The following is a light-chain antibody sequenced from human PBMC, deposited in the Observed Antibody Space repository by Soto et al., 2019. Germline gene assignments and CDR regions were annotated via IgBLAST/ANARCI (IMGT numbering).Light chain of an antibody. V-gene: IGKV3-15*01. Sequence: EIVMTQSPATLSVSPGERATLSCRASQSVSSNLAWYQQKPGQAPRLLIYGASTRATGIPARFSGSGSGTEFTLNISSLQSEDFAVYYCQQYNNLPSGTFGQGTKLEIK. CDR3: QQYNNLPSGT. CDR1: QSVSSN. CDR2: GAS. J-gene: IGKJ2*01.